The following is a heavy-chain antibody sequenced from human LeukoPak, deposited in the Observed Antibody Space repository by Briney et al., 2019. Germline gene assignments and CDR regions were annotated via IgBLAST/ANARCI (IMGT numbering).Heavy chain of an antibody. CDR3: ARERDSSAGYFDY. CDR2: INSDGSST. D-gene: IGHD6-19*01. V-gene: IGHV3-74*01. Sequence: GGSLRLSCAASGFTFSSYWMHWVRQAPGRGLVWVSRINSDGSSTSYADSVKGRFTISRDNAKNSLYLQMTSLRAEDTAVYYCARERDSSAGYFDYWGQGTLVTVSS. J-gene: IGHJ4*02. CDR1: GFTFSSYW.